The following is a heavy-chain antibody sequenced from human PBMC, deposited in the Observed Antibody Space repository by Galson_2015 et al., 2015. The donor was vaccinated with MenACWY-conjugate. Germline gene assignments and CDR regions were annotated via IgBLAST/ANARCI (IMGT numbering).Heavy chain of an antibody. V-gene: IGHV5-51*01. CDR3: ARHPPGGRGMDV. CDR1: GYSFTSYW. D-gene: IGHD1-26*01. CDR2: ITSNSDT. Sequence: HSGADAKKPVETLKISLRGTGYSFTSYWVACGRQMPGKGLEWMGLITSNSDTRYSPPSQGQATISSDKATSTAFLQWTSLKASGTAMYYCARHPPGGRGMDVWGQGTTVTVSS. J-gene: IGHJ6*02.